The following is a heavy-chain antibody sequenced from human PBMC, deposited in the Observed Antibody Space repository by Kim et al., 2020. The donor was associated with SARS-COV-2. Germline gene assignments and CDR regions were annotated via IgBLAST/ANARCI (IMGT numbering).Heavy chain of an antibody. V-gene: IGHV3-30-3*01. CDR3: ARPLGAAPGWFDP. CDR1: GFTFSSYA. J-gene: IGHJ5*02. Sequence: GGSLRLSCAASGFTFSSYAMHWVRQAPGKGLEWVAVISYDGSNKYYADSVKGRFTISRDNSKNTLYLQMNSLRAEDTAVYYCARPLGAAPGWFDPWGQGTLVTVSS. D-gene: IGHD6-13*01. CDR2: ISYDGSNK.